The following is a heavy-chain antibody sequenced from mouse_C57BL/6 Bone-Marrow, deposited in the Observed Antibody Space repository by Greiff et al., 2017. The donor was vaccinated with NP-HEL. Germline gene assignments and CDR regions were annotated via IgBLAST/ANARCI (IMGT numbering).Heavy chain of an antibody. Sequence: EVKVEESGGGLVQPGGSMKLSCAASGFTFSDAWMDWVRQSPEKGLEWVAEIRNKANNHATYYAESVKGRFTISRDDSKSSVYLQMNSLRAEDTGIYYCTREDGTMGAWFAYWGQGTLVTVSA. CDR1: GFTFSDAW. D-gene: IGHD4-1*01. J-gene: IGHJ3*01. CDR2: IRNKANNHAT. V-gene: IGHV6-6*01. CDR3: TREDGTMGAWFAY.